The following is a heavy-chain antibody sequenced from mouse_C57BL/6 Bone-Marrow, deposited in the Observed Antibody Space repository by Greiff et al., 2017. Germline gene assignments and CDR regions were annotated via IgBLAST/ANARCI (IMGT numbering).Heavy chain of an antibody. CDR1: GYTFTSYG. Sequence: QVQLQQSGAELARPGASVKLSCKASGYTFTSYGISWVKQRTGQGLEWIGEIYPRSGNTYYNEKFKGKATLTADKSASTAYMELRSLTSEDSAVYFCASCYYSNFDYWGQGTTRTVAS. CDR2: IYPRSGNT. V-gene: IGHV1-81*01. CDR3: ASCYYSNFDY. D-gene: IGHD2-5*01. J-gene: IGHJ2*01.